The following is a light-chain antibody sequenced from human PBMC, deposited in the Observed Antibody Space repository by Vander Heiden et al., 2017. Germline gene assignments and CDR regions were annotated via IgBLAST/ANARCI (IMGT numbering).Light chain of an antibody. V-gene: IGLV2-8*01. CDR2: EVS. CDR1: SNDVGGYNY. CDR3: SSYAGSNNWV. J-gene: IGLJ3*02. Sequence: QSALTQPPSASGSPGQSVTISCTGTSNDVGGYNYVSWYQQHPGKAPKLMIDEVSKRPSGVPDRFSGSKSGNTASLTVSGLQAEDEADYYCSSYAGSNNWVFGGGTKLTVL.